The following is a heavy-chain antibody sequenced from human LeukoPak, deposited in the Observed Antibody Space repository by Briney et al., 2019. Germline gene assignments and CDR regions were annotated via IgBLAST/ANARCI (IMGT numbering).Heavy chain of an antibody. J-gene: IGHJ5*02. CDR2: FDPEDGET. CDR3: ARDWEVVAATGHWFDP. D-gene: IGHD2-15*01. Sequence: ASVKVSCKVSGYTLTELSMHWVRQAPGKGLEWMGGFDPEDGETIYAQKFQGRVTMTEDTSTDTAYMELSSLRSEDTAVYYCARDWEVVAATGHWFDPWGQGTLVTVSS. V-gene: IGHV1-24*01. CDR1: GYTLTELS.